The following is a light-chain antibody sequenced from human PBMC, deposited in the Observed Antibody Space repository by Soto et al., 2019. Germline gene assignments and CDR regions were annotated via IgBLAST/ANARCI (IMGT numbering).Light chain of an antibody. CDR3: SSYTSSSTR. Sequence: QSALTQPASVSGSPGQSITISCTRTRSHVGRYNYVSWYQQHQGKSLKLMIYEVSDLPAGISSRFSGSKSGNKASLTISGLHPEDEGDYYCSSYTSSSTRVATGTKLTVL. CDR1: RSHVGRYNY. V-gene: IGLV2-14*01. J-gene: IGLJ1*01. CDR2: EVS.